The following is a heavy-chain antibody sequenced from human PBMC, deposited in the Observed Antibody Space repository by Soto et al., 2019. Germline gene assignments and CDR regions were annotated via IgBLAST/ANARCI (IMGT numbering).Heavy chain of an antibody. V-gene: IGHV4-39*01. J-gene: IGHJ4*02. Sequence: SETLSLTCTVSGGSISSSSYYWGWIRQPPGKGLEWIGSIYYSGRTYYNPSLKSRVTISVDTSKNQFSLKLNSVTAADTAVYFCAAVTPNHHYFDYWGQGTLVTVSS. CDR3: AAVTPNHHYFDY. CDR1: GGSISSSSYY. CDR2: IYYSGRT. D-gene: IGHD4-17*01.